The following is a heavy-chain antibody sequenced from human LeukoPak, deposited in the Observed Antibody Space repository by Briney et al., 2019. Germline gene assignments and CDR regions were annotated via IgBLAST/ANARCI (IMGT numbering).Heavy chain of an antibody. Sequence: TSETLSLTCAVSGGSISSGGYSWSWIRQPPGKGLEWIGYIYHSGSTYYDPSLKSRVTISVDRSKNQFSLKLSSVTAADTAVYYCARGPLGYCSSTSCYYYGMDVWGQGTTVTVSS. J-gene: IGHJ6*02. CDR2: IYHSGST. V-gene: IGHV4-30-2*01. D-gene: IGHD2-2*01. CDR3: ARGPLGYCSSTSCYYYGMDV. CDR1: GGSISSGGYS.